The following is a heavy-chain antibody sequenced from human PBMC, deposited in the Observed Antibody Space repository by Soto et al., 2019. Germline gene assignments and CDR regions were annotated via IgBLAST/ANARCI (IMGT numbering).Heavy chain of an antibody. V-gene: IGHV2-5*02. D-gene: IGHD2-8*01. CDR3: AHRVSEAFDI. Sequence: QITLKESGPPLVKPTQTLTLTCTFSGFSLRTSGVNVGWIRQSPGKALEWLALIYWDDDKRYNPSLRSRLTIXXDTSKNLVVLTMTNVDSVDTATYYCAHRVSEAFDIWGQGTLVTVSS. CDR2: IYWDDDK. CDR1: GFSLRTSGVN. J-gene: IGHJ3*02.